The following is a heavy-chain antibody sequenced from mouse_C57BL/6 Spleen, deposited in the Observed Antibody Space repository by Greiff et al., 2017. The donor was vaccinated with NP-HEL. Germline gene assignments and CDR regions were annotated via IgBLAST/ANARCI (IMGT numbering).Heavy chain of an antibody. Sequence: VQLQQSGPGLVKPSQSLSLTCSVTGYSITSGYYWNWIRQFPGNKLEWMGYISYYGSNNYNPSLKNRISVTRDRSKNQFFLKFKSVTTEDTATYDSARWDYYGFAYRGQETMVTVCA. V-gene: IGHV3-6*01. CDR3: ARWDYYGFAY. D-gene: IGHD1-1*01. CDR2: ISYYGSN. J-gene: IGHJ3*01. CDR1: GYSITSGYY.